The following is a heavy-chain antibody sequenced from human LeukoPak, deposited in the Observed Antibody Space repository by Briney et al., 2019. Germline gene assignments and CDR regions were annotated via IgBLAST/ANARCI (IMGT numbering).Heavy chain of an antibody. J-gene: IGHJ4*02. CDR1: GFTFSSYA. CDR2: ISGSGGST. V-gene: IGHV3-23*01. D-gene: IGHD3-10*01. Sequence: GGSLRLSCAASGFTFSSYAMSWVRQAPGKGLEWVSAISGSGGSTYYADSVKGRFTISRDNSKNTQYQQMNSLRAEDTAVYYCAKICWFGELSAFDYWGQGTLVTVSS. CDR3: AKICWFGELSAFDY.